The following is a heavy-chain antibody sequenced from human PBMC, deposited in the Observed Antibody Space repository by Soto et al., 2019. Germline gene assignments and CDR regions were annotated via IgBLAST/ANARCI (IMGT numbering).Heavy chain of an antibody. CDR2: INYKSHI. D-gene: IGHD3-10*01. V-gene: IGHV3-21*01. Sequence: EVQLVESGGGLVKPGGSLRLSCAASGFTFSSYSMNWVRQAPGKGLEWVSSINYKSHIDYADSAKGRFTISRDNAKNSLYLQMNSRRAEDSAVYCCARDLIYAGYYYYMDVWGRGTTVTVSS. J-gene: IGHJ6*03. CDR3: ARDLIYAGYYYYMDV. CDR1: GFTFSSYS.